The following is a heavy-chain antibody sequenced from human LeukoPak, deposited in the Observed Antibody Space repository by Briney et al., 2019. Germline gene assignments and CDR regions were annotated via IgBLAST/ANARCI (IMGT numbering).Heavy chain of an antibody. Sequence: GGSLRLSCAASGSTFSNYWMTWVRQAPGKGLEWVANIKEDGSKKNYVDSLKGRFTISRDNAKNSLYLQMNSLRAEDTAVYYCATPLDYYDSSGYHQGGDWGQGTLVTVSS. CDR2: IKEDGSKK. CDR3: ATPLDYYDSSGYHQGGD. D-gene: IGHD3-22*01. CDR1: GSTFSNYW. V-gene: IGHV3-7*03. J-gene: IGHJ4*02.